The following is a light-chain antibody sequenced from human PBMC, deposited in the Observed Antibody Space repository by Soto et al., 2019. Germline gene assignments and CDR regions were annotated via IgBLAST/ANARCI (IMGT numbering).Light chain of an antibody. CDR3: QQYDNLHT. CDR2: DAS. Sequence: DIQMTQSPSSLSASVGDRVTITCQASQDISNYLNWYQQKPGKSPKLLIYDASNLETGVTSRFSGSGSAKDLPFNIRSLQPEDIATYYCQQYDNLHTFGQGTKLEIK. CDR1: QDISNY. V-gene: IGKV1-33*01. J-gene: IGKJ2*01.